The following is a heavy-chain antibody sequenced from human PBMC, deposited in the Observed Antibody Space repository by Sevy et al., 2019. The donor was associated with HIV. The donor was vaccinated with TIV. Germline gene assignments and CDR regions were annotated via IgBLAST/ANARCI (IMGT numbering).Heavy chain of an antibody. CDR2: IKSKTDGGTT. Sequence: GGSLRLSCAASGFTFSNAWMSWVRQAPGKGLEWVGRIKSKTDGGTTDYAAPVKGRFTISRDDSKNTLYLQMNSLKTEDTAVYYCTTDIVVVPAAMGVDYWGQGTLVTVSS. J-gene: IGHJ4*02. D-gene: IGHD2-2*01. V-gene: IGHV3-15*01. CDR3: TTDIVVVPAAMGVDY. CDR1: GFTFSNAW.